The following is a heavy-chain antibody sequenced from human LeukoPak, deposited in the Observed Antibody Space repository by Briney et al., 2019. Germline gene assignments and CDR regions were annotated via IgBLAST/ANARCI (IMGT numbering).Heavy chain of an antibody. Sequence: GGSLRLSWGASGFTFSDYYMGWIRQAPGKGLEGVSYISSSGSTIYYADSVKGRFTISTYHATNPLYLQINSLRAEDPTVYPCTRDPHPHIVGARAIWGHGTLVTVSS. V-gene: IGHV3-11*04. CDR3: TRDPHPHIVGARAI. D-gene: IGHD1-26*01. CDR1: GFTFSDYY. CDR2: ISSSGSTI. J-gene: IGHJ3*02.